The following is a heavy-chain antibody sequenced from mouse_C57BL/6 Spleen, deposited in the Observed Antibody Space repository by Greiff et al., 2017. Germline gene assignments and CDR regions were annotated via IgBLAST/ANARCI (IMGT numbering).Heavy chain of an antibody. J-gene: IGHJ3*01. D-gene: IGHD2-3*01. CDR2: IRNKANGYTT. Sequence: EVQLVESGGGLVQPGGSLSLSCAASGFTFTDYYMSWVRQPPGKALEWLGFIRNKANGYTTEYSASVKGRFTISRDNSQSILYLQMNALRAEDSATYYCARSYDGYYVWFAYWGQGTLVTVSA. CDR1: GFTFTDYY. CDR3: ARSYDGYYVWFAY. V-gene: IGHV7-3*01.